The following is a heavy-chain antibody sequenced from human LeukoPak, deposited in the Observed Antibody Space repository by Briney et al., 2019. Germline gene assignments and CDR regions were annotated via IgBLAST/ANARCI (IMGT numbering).Heavy chain of an antibody. D-gene: IGHD2-2*01. CDR3: AREPYCSSTSCPMDY. Sequence: GGSLRLSCGASGFTFSTYSMTWVRQAPGKGLEWVSYISSSSRTIFYADSVKGRFTISRDNAKNSLYLQMNSLRAEDTAVYYCAREPYCSSTSCPMDYWGQGTLVTVSS. J-gene: IGHJ4*02. CDR2: ISSSSRTI. CDR1: GFTFSTYS. V-gene: IGHV3-48*04.